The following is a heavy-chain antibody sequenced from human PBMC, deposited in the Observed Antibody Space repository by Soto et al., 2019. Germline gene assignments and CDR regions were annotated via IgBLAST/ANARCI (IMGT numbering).Heavy chain of an antibody. CDR1: GGSISSSSYY. CDR2: IYHSGST. J-gene: IGHJ4*02. Sequence: SETLSLTCTVSGGSISSSSYYWGWIRQPPGKGLEWIGSIYHSGSTYYNPSLKSRVTISVDKSKNQFSLKLSSVTAADTAVYYCARYYYDSSGYPFFDSWGQGTLVTVS. V-gene: IGHV4-39*07. CDR3: ARYYYDSSGYPFFDS. D-gene: IGHD3-22*01.